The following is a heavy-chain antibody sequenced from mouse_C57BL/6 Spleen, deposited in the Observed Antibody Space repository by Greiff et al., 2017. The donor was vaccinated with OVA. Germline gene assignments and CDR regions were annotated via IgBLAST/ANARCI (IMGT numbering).Heavy chain of an antibody. D-gene: IGHD1-2*01. Sequence: QVQLQQPGAELVRPGSSVKLSCKASGYTFTSYWMHWVKPRPIQGLEWIGNIDPSDSETHYNQKFKDKATLTVDKSSSTAYLQPSILTSEDSAVDDCARSVYGGYAMDDWGQGTSVTVSS. CDR3: ARSVYGGYAMDD. J-gene: IGHJ4*01. V-gene: IGHV1-52*01. CDR1: GYTFTSYW. CDR2: IDPSDSET.